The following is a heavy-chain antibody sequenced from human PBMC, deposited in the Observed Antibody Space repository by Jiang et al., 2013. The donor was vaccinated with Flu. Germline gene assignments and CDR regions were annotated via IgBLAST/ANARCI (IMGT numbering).Heavy chain of an antibody. CDR1: GYTFTGYY. CDR2: INPNSGGT. CDR3: ARIVAAAGTSLDY. V-gene: IGHV1-2*06. D-gene: IGHD6-13*01. Sequence: KASGYTFTGYYMHWVRQAPGQGLEWMGRINPNSGGTNYAQKFQGRVTMTRDTSISTAYMELSRLRSDDTAVYYCARIVAAAGTSLDYWGQGTLVTVSS. J-gene: IGHJ4*02.